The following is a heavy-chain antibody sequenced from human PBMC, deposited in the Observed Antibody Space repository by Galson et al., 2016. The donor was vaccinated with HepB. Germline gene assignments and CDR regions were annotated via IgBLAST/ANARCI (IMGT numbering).Heavy chain of an antibody. CDR1: GYTFTGYA. J-gene: IGHJ6*02. V-gene: IGHV1-3*01. Sequence: SVKVSCKASGYTFTGYAMHWVRQAPGQRLEWMGWINPGNGNTKYSQKFQGRVTITRDTSASTAYMELSSLRSEDTAVYYCARDSLNCSSTSCYDYYYYGMDVWGQGTTVTVSS. D-gene: IGHD2-2*01. CDR3: ARDSLNCSSTSCYDYYYYGMDV. CDR2: INPGNGNT.